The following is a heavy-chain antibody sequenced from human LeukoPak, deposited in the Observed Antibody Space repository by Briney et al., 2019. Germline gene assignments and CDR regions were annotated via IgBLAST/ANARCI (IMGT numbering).Heavy chain of an antibody. CDR3: AKVKWELRTDWFDP. D-gene: IGHD1-26*01. CDR2: IRYDGSNK. Sequence: GGSLRLSCAASGFTFSSYGMHWVRQAPGKGLEWVAFIRYDGSNKYYADSVKGRFAISRDNSKNTLYLQMNSLRAEDTAVYYCAKVKWELRTDWFDPWGQGTLVTVSS. J-gene: IGHJ5*02. V-gene: IGHV3-30*02. CDR1: GFTFSSYG.